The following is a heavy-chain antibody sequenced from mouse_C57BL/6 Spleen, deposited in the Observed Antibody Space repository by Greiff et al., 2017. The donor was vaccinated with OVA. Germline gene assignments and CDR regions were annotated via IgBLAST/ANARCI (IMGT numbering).Heavy chain of an antibody. CDR1: GYTFTSYW. J-gene: IGHJ3*01. CDR2: IDPSDSYT. D-gene: IGHD2-3*01. V-gene: IGHV1-69*01. CDR3: ARRGYDGYYGFAD. Sequence: QVQLQQPGAELVMPGASVKLSCKASGYTFTSYWMHWVKQRPGQGLEWIGEIDPSDSYTNYNQKFKGKSTLTVDKSSSTAYMQLSSLTSEDSAVYDCARRGYDGYYGFADWGKGTLVTVAA.